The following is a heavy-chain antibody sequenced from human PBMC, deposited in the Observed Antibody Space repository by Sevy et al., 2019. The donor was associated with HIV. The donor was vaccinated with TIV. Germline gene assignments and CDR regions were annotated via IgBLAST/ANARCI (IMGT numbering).Heavy chain of an antibody. CDR1: GFTFSSYA. CDR2: ISYDGSNK. Sequence: GGSLRLSCAASGFTFSSYAMHWVRQAPGKGLEWVAVISYDGSNKYYTDSVKGRFTISRDNSKITLYLQMNSLRAEDTAVYYCARGIVVVVAAGPWNYWGQGTLVTVSS. V-gene: IGHV3-30-3*01. D-gene: IGHD2-15*01. J-gene: IGHJ4*02. CDR3: ARGIVVVVAAGPWNY.